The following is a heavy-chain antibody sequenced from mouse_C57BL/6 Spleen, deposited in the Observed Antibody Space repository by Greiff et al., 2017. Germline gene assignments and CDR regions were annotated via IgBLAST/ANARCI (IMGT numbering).Heavy chain of an antibody. D-gene: IGHD1-2*01. CDR2: INPSSGYT. CDR1: GYTFTSYT. J-gene: IGHJ2*01. Sequence: QVQLQQSGAELARPGASVKMSCKASGYTFTSYTMHWVKQRPGQGLEWIGYINPSSGYTKYNQKFKDKATLAADKSPSTAYMQLSSLTSEDSAVYYCARGDTTAPFDYWGQDTTLTVSS. V-gene: IGHV1-4*01. CDR3: ARGDTTAPFDY.